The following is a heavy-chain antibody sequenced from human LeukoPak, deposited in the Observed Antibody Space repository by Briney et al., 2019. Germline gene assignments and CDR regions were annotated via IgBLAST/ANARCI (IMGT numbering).Heavy chain of an antibody. J-gene: IGHJ4*02. D-gene: IGHD5-12*01. Sequence: NPPETLSPTCTVSGGSISSYYWSWIRQPPGKGLEWIGYIYYSGSTNYNPSLKSRVTISVDTSKNQFSLKLTSVTAADTAVYYCARFLYSGYDLFDYWGQGTLVTVSS. CDR2: IYYSGST. V-gene: IGHV4-59*01. CDR3: ARFLYSGYDLFDY. CDR1: GGSISSYY.